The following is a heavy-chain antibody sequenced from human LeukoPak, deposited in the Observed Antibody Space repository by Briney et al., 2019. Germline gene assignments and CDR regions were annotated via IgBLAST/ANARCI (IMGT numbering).Heavy chain of an antibody. J-gene: IGHJ4*02. CDR3: ARAGTVVTLFHYLDY. D-gene: IGHD4-23*01. Sequence: PSGTLSLTCAVSGGSISSSNWWSWVRQPPGKGLEWIGEIYHSGSTNYNPSLKSRVTISVDKSKNQFSLKLSSVTAADTAVYYCARAGTVVTLFHYLDYWGQGTLVTVSS. V-gene: IGHV4-4*02. CDR2: IYHSGST. CDR1: GGSISSSNW.